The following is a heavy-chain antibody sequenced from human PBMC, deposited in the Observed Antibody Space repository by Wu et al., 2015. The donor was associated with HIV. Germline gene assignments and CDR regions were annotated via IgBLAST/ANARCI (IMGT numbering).Heavy chain of an antibody. Sequence: QVQLVQSGAEVKKPGASVKVSCKASGYTFTSYYMHWVRQAPGQGLEWMGIINPSGGSTSYAQKFQGRVTMTRDTSTSTVYMELSSLRSEDTAVYYCARLKYCSGGSCDAFDIWGPRGQWSPSLQ. CDR1: GYTFTSYY. CDR2: INPSGGST. J-gene: IGHJ3*02. D-gene: IGHD2-15*01. V-gene: IGHV1-46*03. CDR3: ARLKYCSGGSCDAFDI.